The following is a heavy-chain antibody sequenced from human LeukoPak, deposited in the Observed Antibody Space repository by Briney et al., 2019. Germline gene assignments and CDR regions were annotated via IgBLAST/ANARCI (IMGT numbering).Heavy chain of an antibody. D-gene: IGHD3-16*01. CDR3: ARETSQKGAHYMDV. V-gene: IGHV4-59*01. J-gene: IGHJ6*03. Sequence: SETLSLTCTVAGGSISSYYWSWIRQPPGKGLEYIGYIYYSGSTNYNPSLKSRLTISVDTSKNQFSLKLSSVTAADTAVYYCARETSQKGAHYMDVWGKGTTVTISS. CDR1: GGSISSYY. CDR2: IYYSGST.